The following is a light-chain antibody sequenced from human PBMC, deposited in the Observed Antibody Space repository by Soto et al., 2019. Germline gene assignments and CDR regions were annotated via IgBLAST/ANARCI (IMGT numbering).Light chain of an antibody. V-gene: IGLV2-14*01. CDR2: EVS. J-gene: IGLJ3*02. CDR3: SSYTSSGPV. Sequence: QSALTQPASVSGSPGQSITISCTGTSSDIGGYNDVSWYQQHPGKAPKLMIFEVSNRPSGVSHRFAGSKSGNAASLTISGLQAEDEADYYCSSYTSSGPVFGGGTKLTVL. CDR1: SSDIGGYND.